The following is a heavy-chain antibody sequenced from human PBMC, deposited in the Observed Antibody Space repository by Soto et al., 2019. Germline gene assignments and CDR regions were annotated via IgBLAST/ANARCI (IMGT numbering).Heavy chain of an antibody. CDR2: IIPIFGTA. D-gene: IGHD6-19*01. CDR3: ARPYSSGLAYYYYYGMDV. Sequence: SVKVSCKASGGTFSSYAISWVRQAPGQGLEWMGGIIPIFGTANYAQKFQGRVTITADESTSTAYMELSSLRSEDTAVYYCARPYSSGLAYYYYYGMDVWGQGTTVTFSS. J-gene: IGHJ6*02. V-gene: IGHV1-69*13. CDR1: GGTFSSYA.